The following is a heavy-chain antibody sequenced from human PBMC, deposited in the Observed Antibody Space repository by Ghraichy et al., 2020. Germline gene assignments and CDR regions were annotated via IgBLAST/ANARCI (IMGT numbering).Heavy chain of an antibody. J-gene: IGHJ4*02. Sequence: ASVKVSCTASGYTFTSYHMHWVRQAPGQGLEWMGIINPSDDSTTYAQNFQGRVTMTRDTSTSTVYMELSSLRSEDTAVYYCARRAKVLDYWGQGTLVTVSS. V-gene: IGHV1-46*01. CDR3: ARRAKVLDY. CDR1: GYTFTSYH. CDR2: INPSDDST.